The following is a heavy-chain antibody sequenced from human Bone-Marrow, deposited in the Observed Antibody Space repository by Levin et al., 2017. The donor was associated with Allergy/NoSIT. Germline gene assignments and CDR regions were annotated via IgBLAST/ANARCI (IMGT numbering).Heavy chain of an antibody. Sequence: GESLKISCATSGFTFNNFAMSWVRQAPGKGLEWVSTFSSSAFNAYYAASVEGRFTISTDSSKNILYLDMNTLRVDDTAIYYCAKPKRLCGPHCSYAFDHWGQGTLVTVSS. CDR2: FSSSAFNA. CDR3: AKPKRLCGPHCSYAFDH. CDR1: GFTFNNFA. V-gene: IGHV3-23*01. D-gene: IGHD2-21*02. J-gene: IGHJ4*02.